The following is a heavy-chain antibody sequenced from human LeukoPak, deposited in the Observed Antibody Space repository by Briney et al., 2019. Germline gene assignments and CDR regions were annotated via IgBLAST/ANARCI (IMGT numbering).Heavy chain of an antibody. D-gene: IGHD1-26*01. V-gene: IGHV3-7*01. J-gene: IGHJ3*02. CDR2: INRDGGAR. Sequence: GGSLRLSCSASGFTFSSYWMSWVRQAPGKGLEWMANINRDGGARNYVDSVKGRFTISRDNAKNSLFLQMNNLRAEDTALYYCAGDGIPTYAFDIWGQGTMVTVSP. CDR1: GFTFSSYW. CDR3: AGDGIPTYAFDI.